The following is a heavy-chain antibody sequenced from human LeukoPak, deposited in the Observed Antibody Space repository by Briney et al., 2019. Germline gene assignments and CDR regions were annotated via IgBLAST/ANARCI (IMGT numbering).Heavy chain of an antibody. D-gene: IGHD6-19*01. J-gene: IGHJ4*02. V-gene: IGHV1-46*01. CDR1: GYTFTSYY. CDR3: ARVGMKDSSGWLYFDY. CDR2: INPSGGST. Sequence: ASVTVSCTASGYTFTSYYMHWVRQAPGQGLEWMGIINPSGGSTSYAQKFQGRVTMTRDTSTSPVYMELSSLRSEDTAVYYCARVGMKDSSGWLYFDYWGPGALVTVSS.